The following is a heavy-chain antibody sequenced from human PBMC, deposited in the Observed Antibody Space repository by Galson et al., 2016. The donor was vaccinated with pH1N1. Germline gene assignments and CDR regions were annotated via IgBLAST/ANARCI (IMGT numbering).Heavy chain of an antibody. CDR1: GFSLRTSGVG. Sequence: PALVKPTQTLTLTCTFSGFSLRTSGVGVGWIRQPPGKALEWLALIYWDDDKRYSPSLKSRLTITKDTSKNQAVLTMTNMDPVDTATYYCARNGDGDYMGYFDYWGQGTLVTVSS. V-gene: IGHV2-5*02. CDR3: ARNGDGDYMGYFDY. D-gene: IGHD4-17*01. J-gene: IGHJ4*02. CDR2: IYWDDDK.